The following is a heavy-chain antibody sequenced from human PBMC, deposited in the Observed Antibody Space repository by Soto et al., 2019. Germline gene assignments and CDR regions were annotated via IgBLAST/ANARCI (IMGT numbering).Heavy chain of an antibody. D-gene: IGHD2-15*01. Sequence: ESGGGVVQPGRSLRLSCAASGFTFSSYGMHWVRQAPGKGLEWVAVISYDGSNKYYADSVKGRFTISRDNSKNTLYLQMNSLRAEDTAVYYCAKGGGYCSGGSCRHLDYWGQGTLVTVSS. J-gene: IGHJ4*02. CDR2: ISYDGSNK. CDR1: GFTFSSYG. V-gene: IGHV3-30*18. CDR3: AKGGGYCSGGSCRHLDY.